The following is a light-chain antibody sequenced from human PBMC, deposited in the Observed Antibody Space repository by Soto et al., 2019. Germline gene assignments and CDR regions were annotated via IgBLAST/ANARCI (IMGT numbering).Light chain of an antibody. J-gene: IGKJ3*01. V-gene: IGKV3-11*01. CDR2: DAS. CDR1: QSVRSN. CDR3: QQRSNRPLT. Sequence: EIVMTQSPATLSVSPGERATLSCRASQSVRSNLAWYKQKPGQAPRLLIYDASNRATGIPARFSGSGSGTDFALTISNLEPEDFAVYYCQQRSNRPLTFGPGTKVDIK.